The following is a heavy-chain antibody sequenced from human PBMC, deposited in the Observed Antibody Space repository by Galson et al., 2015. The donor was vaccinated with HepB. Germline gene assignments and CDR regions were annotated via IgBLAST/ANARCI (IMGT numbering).Heavy chain of an antibody. J-gene: IGHJ6*03. V-gene: IGHV1-58*02. Sequence: QSGAEVKKPGESLKISCKASGFTFTSSAMQWVRQARGQRLEWIGWIVVDSGNTNYAQKFQERVTITRDMSTSTAYMELSSLRSEDTAVYYCAATKQQPDYYYYYYMDVWDKGTTVTVSS. CDR3: AATKQQPDYYYYYYMDV. CDR1: GFTFTSSA. CDR2: IVVDSGNT. D-gene: IGHD6-13*01.